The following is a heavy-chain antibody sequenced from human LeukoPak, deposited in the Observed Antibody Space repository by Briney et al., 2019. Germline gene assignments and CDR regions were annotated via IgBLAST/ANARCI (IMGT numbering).Heavy chain of an antibody. Sequence: GGSLRLSCAPSGFTFTSYAMHWVRQAPGKGLEWVSGISWNSGSIGYADSVKGRFTISRDNAKNSLYLQMNSLRAEDTALYYCAKGTVTPDYYYYGMDVWGQGTTVTVSS. V-gene: IGHV3-9*01. CDR2: ISWNSGSI. J-gene: IGHJ6*02. D-gene: IGHD4-17*01. CDR1: GFTFTSYA. CDR3: AKGTVTPDYYYYGMDV.